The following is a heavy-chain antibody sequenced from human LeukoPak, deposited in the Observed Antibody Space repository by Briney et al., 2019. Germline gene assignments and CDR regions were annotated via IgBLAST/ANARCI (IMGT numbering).Heavy chain of an antibody. J-gene: IGHJ5*02. CDR1: GFTFSNYA. CDR3: SKDPVPHGNGLYWFDP. V-gene: IGHV3-23*01. D-gene: IGHD1-14*01. CDR2: ISGSGAKT. Sequence: GSLSLSCAASGFTFSNYAGSWVRQAPGKRLEWVSGISGSGAKTYYADSVKGRFTISRDNSRNTLYIPMNSLRVEDTAVYYCSKDPVPHGNGLYWFDPWGQGTLVTVSS.